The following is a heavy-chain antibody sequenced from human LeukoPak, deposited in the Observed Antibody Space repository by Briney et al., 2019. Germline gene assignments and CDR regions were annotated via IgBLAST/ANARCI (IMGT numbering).Heavy chain of an antibody. CDR3: AREPYSSSWYNWFDP. D-gene: IGHD6-13*01. V-gene: IGHV1-2*06. CDR2: INPNSGGT. J-gene: IGHJ5*02. Sequence: ASVKVSCKASGYTFTSYGISWVRQAPGQGLEWMGRINPNSGGTNYAQKFQGRVTMTRDTSISTAYMELSRLRSDDTAVYYCAREPYSSSWYNWFDPWGQGTLVTVSS. CDR1: GYTFTSYG.